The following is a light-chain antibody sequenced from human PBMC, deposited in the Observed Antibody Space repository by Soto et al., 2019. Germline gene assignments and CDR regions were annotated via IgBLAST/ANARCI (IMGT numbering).Light chain of an antibody. CDR1: QSITRSY. J-gene: IGKJ3*01. CDR3: QQRSNWPPT. Sequence: EIVLTQSPGTLSLSPGERATLSCRASQSITRSYIAWYQQKPGQAPRLLIYVASSRATGIPDRFGGSGSGTDFTLTISRLEPEDFAVYYCQQRSNWPPTFGPGTKVDIK. CDR2: VAS. V-gene: IGKV3D-20*02.